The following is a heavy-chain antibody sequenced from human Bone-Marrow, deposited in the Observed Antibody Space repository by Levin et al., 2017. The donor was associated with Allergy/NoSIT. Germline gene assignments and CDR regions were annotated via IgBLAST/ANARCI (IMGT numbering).Heavy chain of an antibody. CDR2: VNPGTGAT. CDR3: ERAAPHYYYGMDV. CDR1: GYIFNAYY. Sequence: WASVKVSCKASGYIFNAYYIHWVRQAPGQGLEWMGWVNPGTGATKCAQKLQGRVAMTWDSSINTAYMELSSLTSDDTAMYYCERAAPHYYYGMDVWGQGPAITGSS. D-gene: IGHD6-6*01. J-gene: IGHJ6*02. V-gene: IGHV1-2*02.